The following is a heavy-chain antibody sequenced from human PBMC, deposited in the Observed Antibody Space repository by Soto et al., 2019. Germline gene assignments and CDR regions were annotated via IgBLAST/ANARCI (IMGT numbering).Heavy chain of an antibody. Sequence: ASVKVSCKASGYTFTSYYMHWVRQAPGQGLEWMGIINPSGGSTSYAQKFQGRVTMTRDTSTSTVYMELCSLRSEDTAVYYCARESRVGATLLGFDYWGQGTLVTVSS. D-gene: IGHD1-26*01. CDR3: ARESRVGATLLGFDY. CDR2: INPSGGST. V-gene: IGHV1-46*01. J-gene: IGHJ4*02. CDR1: GYTFTSYY.